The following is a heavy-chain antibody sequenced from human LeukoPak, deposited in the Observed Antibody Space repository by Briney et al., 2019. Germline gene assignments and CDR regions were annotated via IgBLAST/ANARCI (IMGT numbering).Heavy chain of an antibody. J-gene: IGHJ4*02. D-gene: IGHD2-21*02. CDR2: IDQDGSSE. Sequence: GGSLRLSCAASGFTFSDYWMNWVRQAPGKGLEWEANIDQDGSSEYYVGSVQGRFTISRDNAKNSLYLQMNSLRAEDTAVYYCARGDWAPFDYWGQGALVTVSS. CDR3: ARGDWAPFDY. CDR1: GFTFSDYW. V-gene: IGHV3-7*01.